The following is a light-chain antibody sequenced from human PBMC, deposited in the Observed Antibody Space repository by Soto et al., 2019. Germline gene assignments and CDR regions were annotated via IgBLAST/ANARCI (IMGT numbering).Light chain of an antibody. CDR2: GAS. Sequence: EIVLTQSPGTLSLSPGERATLSCRASQSVSSSYLAWYPQKPGQAPRLLIYGASSRATGTPDRFSGSGSGTDFTLTISRLEPEDFAVYYCQQYGSSPRITFGQGTRLEIK. CDR3: QQYGSSPRIT. J-gene: IGKJ5*01. V-gene: IGKV3-20*01. CDR1: QSVSSSY.